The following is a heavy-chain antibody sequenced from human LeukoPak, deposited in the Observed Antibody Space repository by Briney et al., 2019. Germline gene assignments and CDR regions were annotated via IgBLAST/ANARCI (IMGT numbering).Heavy chain of an antibody. D-gene: IGHD1-26*01. V-gene: IGHV1-46*01. CDR1: GGTFSSYA. CDR2: INPSGDVR. J-gene: IGHJ5*02. Sequence: ASVKVSCKASGGTFSSYAISWVRQAPGQGLEWMAIINPSGDVRSYAQKFQGRVTVTRDMSTRTVYMELSDLRPEDTAVYYCARDYSGEWEQLTGWWFDPWGQGTLVTVSS. CDR3: ARDYSGEWEQLTGWWFDP.